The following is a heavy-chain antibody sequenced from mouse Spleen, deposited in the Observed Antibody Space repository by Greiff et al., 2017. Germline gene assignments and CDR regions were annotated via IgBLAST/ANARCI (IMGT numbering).Heavy chain of an antibody. CDR2: ISSGGSYT. CDR3: ARPGDDYGNLYWYFDV. CDR1: GFTFSSYA. D-gene: IGHD2-1*01. Sequence: EVHLVESGGGLVKPGGSLKLSCAASGFTFSSYAMSWVRQTPEKRLEWVATISSGGSYTYYPDSVKGRFTISRDNAKNTLYLQMSSLRSEDTAMYYCARPGDDYGNLYWYFDVWGAGTTVTVSS. V-gene: IGHV5-9-3*01. J-gene: IGHJ1*01.